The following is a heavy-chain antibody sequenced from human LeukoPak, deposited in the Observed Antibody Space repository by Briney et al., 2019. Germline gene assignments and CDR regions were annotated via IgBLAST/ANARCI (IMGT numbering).Heavy chain of an antibody. CDR1: GGTFSSYA. CDR2: IIPIFGTA. Sequence: ASVKVSCKASGGTFSSYAISWVRQAPGQGREWMGGIIPIFGTANYAQKFQGRVTITADESTRTCYMELSSLRSEDTSVYYCARRQQEIVVSWFDPGGQGTLLTVSS. D-gene: IGHD2-2*01. J-gene: IGHJ5*02. V-gene: IGHV1-69*13. CDR3: ARRQQEIVVSWFDP.